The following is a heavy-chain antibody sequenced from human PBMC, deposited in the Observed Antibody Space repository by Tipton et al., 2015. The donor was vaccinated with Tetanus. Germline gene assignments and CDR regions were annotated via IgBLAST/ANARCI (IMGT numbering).Heavy chain of an antibody. CDR3: AGLYYYDSASYPLY. CDR1: GGSFSGYY. J-gene: IGHJ4*02. D-gene: IGHD3-10*01. CDR2: INQSGST. V-gene: IGHV4-34*01. Sequence: TLSLTCAVYGGSFSGYYWSWVRQSPGKGLEWIGEINQSGSTYYNPSLKSRVTMSVDTSKNQFSLRLRSVTAADTAVFYCAGLYYYDSASYPLYWGQGTLVTVSS.